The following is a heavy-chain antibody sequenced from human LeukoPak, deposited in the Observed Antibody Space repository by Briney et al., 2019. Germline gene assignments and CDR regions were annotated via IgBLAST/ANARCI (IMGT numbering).Heavy chain of an antibody. CDR3: ARGPLYSSSWYDYYYFGMDV. CDR2: INHSGST. V-gene: IGHV4-34*01. Sequence: PSETLSLTCAVSGGSFSGYHWSWIRQPPGKGLEWIGEINHSGSTNYNPSLKSRVTISVDTSKNQFSLKLSSVTAADTAVYYCARGPLYSSSWYDYYYFGMDVWGQGTTVTVSS. D-gene: IGHD6-13*01. CDR1: GGSFSGYH. J-gene: IGHJ6*02.